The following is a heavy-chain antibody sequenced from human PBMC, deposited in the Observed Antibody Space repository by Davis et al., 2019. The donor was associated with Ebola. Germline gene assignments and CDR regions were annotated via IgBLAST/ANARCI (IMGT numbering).Heavy chain of an antibody. CDR2: ISAYNGNT. Sequence: ASVKVSCKASGYTFTSYGISWVRQAPGQGLEWMGWISAYNGNTNYAQKLQGRVTMTTDTSTSTAYMELRSLRSDDTAVYYCARDRGYKRAYYGMDVWGQGTTVTVSS. J-gene: IGHJ6*02. V-gene: IGHV1-18*01. D-gene: IGHD5-24*01. CDR1: GYTFTSYG. CDR3: ARDRGYKRAYYGMDV.